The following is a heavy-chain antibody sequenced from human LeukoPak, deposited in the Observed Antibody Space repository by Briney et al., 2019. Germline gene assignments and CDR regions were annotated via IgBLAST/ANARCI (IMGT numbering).Heavy chain of an antibody. CDR3: ASPHPGKAKVYYYYYMDV. J-gene: IGHJ6*03. CDR1: GYTFTSYA. D-gene: IGHD4-23*01. Sequence: ASVKVSCKASGYTFTSYAMNWVRQAPGQGLEWMGWINTNTGNPTYAQGFTGRFVFSLDTSVSTAYLQISSLKAEDTAVYYCASPHPGKAKVYYYYYMDVWGKGTTVTVSS. V-gene: IGHV7-4-1*02. CDR2: INTNTGNP.